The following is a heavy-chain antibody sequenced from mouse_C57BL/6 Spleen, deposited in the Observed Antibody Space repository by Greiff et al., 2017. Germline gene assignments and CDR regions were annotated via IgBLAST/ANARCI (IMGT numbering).Heavy chain of an antibody. V-gene: IGHV6-3*01. CDR3: TGPFYYDYDRFAY. CDR2: IRLKSDNYAT. CDR1: GFTFSNYW. J-gene: IGHJ3*01. Sequence: EVMLVESGGGLVQPGGSMKLSCVASGFTFSNYWMNWVRQSPEKGLEWVAQIRLKSDNYATHYAESVKGRFTISRDDSKSSVYLQMNNLRAEDTGIYYCTGPFYYDYDRFAYWGQGTLVTVSA. D-gene: IGHD2-4*01.